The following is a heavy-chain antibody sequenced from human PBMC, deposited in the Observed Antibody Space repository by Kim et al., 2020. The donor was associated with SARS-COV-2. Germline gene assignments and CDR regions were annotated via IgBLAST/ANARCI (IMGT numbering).Heavy chain of an antibody. CDR3: GRDLGGRDSS. CDR1: GFTFSRYW. D-gene: IGHD3-16*01. Sequence: GGSLRLSCAASGFTFSRYWMHWVRQVPGKGLVWVSRLNEDGSFTSYSDSVRGRFTISRDTAKNTLYLQLNSLSAEDTAIYYCGRDLGGRDSSWGQGTLVTVSS. CDR2: LNEDGSFT. V-gene: IGHV3-74*01. J-gene: IGHJ5*02.